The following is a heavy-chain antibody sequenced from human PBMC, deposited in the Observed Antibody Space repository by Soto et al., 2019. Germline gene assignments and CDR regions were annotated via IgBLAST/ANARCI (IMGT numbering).Heavy chain of an antibody. CDR1: GGSISSGGYY. CDR2: IYYSGST. Sequence: PSETLSLTCTVSGGSISSGGYYWSWIRQHPGKGLEWIGYIYYSGSTYYNPSLKSRVTISVDTSKNQFSLKLSSVTAADTAVYYCARTEILTYYDFWSGFDYWGQGTLVTVSS. CDR3: ARTEILTYYDFWSGFDY. V-gene: IGHV4-31*03. D-gene: IGHD3-3*01. J-gene: IGHJ4*02.